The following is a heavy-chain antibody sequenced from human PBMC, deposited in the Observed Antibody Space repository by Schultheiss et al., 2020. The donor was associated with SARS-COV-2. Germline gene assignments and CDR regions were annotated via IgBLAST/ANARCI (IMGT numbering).Heavy chain of an antibody. CDR2: IYYSGST. D-gene: IGHD6-13*01. Sequence: SETLSLTCTVSGGSISSYYWSWIRQPPGKGLEWIGYIYYSGSTNYNPSLKSRVTISVDTSKNQFSLKLSSVTAADTAVYYCARSSSSWYGWYFDYWGQGTLVTVSS. CDR1: GGSISSYY. V-gene: IGHV4-59*01. J-gene: IGHJ4*02. CDR3: ARSSSSWYGWYFDY.